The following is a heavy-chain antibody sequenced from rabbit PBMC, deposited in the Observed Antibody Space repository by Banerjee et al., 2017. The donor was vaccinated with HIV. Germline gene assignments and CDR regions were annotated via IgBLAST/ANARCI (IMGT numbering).Heavy chain of an antibody. D-gene: IGHD4-2*01. V-gene: IGHV1S45*01. CDR1: GFSFTNKYV. CDR3: ARAYGGGFNI. CDR2: INTSSGNI. J-gene: IGHJ4*02. Sequence: QEQLEESGGDLVKPEGSLTLTCTASGFSFTNKYVMCWVRQAPGKGLEWIACINTSSGNIVYATWAKGRFTISKTSSTTVTLQMTSLTAADTATYFCARAYGGGFNIWGPGTLVTVS.